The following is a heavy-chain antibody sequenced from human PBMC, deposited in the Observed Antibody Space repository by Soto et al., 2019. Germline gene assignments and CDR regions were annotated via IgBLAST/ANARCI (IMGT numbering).Heavy chain of an antibody. CDR2: ISGSGGST. Sequence: SLRLSCAASGFTFSSYAMSWVRQAPGKGLEWVSAISGSGGSTYYADSVKGRFTISRDNSKNTLYLQMNSLRAEDTAVYYCARLDDSYGEIDYCGEGTLVTVSS. D-gene: IGHD4-17*01. J-gene: IGHJ4*02. CDR3: ARLDDSYGEIDY. CDR1: GFTFSSYA. V-gene: IGHV3-23*01.